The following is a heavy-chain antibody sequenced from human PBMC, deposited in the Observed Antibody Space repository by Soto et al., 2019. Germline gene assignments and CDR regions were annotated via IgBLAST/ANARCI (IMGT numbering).Heavy chain of an antibody. J-gene: IGHJ4*02. CDR3: AKERAYYYDSSGFDY. CDR1: GFTFSSYG. D-gene: IGHD3-22*01. V-gene: IGHV3-30*18. Sequence: VGSLRLSCAASGFTFSSYGMHWVRQAPGKGLEWVAVISYDRSNKYYADSVKGRFTISRDNSKNTLYLQMNSLRAEDTAVYYCAKERAYYYDSSGFDYWGQGTLVTVSS. CDR2: ISYDRSNK.